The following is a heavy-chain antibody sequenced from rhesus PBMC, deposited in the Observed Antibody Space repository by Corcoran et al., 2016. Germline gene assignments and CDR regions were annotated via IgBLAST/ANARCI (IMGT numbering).Heavy chain of an antibody. CDR3: TRGDSGYYTVEYFEF. D-gene: IGHD3-28*01. CDR1: GFTFSSYV. Sequence: DVQLVESGGGLVKPGGSLRLSCVASGFTFSSYVMHWVRQAPGKGLEWVSVISDSGGTIYYADSVKGRFTISRDNAKNSLFLQMNSLRAEDTAVYYCTRGDSGYYTVEYFEFWGQGALVTVSS. V-gene: IGHV3S26*01. CDR2: ISDSGGTI. J-gene: IGHJ1*01.